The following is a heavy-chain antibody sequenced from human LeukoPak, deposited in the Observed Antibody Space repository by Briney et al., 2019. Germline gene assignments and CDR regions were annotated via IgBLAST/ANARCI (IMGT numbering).Heavy chain of an antibody. CDR3: ARVPRCSSTSCYGDFDY. Sequence: ASVKVSCKASGYTFTGYYMHWVRQAPGQGLEWMGWINPNSGGTNYAQKFQGRVTMTRDTSISTAYMELSSLRSEDTAVYYCARVPRCSSTSCYGDFDYWGQGTLVTVSS. D-gene: IGHD2-2*01. J-gene: IGHJ4*02. CDR2: INPNSGGT. V-gene: IGHV1-2*02. CDR1: GYTFTGYY.